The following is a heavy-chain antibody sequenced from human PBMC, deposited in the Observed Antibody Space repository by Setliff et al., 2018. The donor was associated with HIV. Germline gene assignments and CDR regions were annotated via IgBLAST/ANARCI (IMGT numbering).Heavy chain of an antibody. Sequence: SETLSLTCTVSGGSITSGGYYWSWIRQHPGKGLEWIGYIYYSGSTYYNPSLKSRVSISVDTSKNQFSLKLSSVTAADTAVYYFARGYSSSLGWFDPWGQGTLVTVSS. CDR2: IYYSGST. V-gene: IGHV4-31*03. CDR1: GGSITSGGYY. D-gene: IGHD6-6*01. J-gene: IGHJ5*02. CDR3: ARGYSSSLGWFDP.